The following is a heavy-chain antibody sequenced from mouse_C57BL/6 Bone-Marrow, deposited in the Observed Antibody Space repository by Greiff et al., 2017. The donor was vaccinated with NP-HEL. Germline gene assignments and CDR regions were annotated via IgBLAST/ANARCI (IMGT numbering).Heavy chain of an antibody. J-gene: IGHJ3*01. D-gene: IGHD1-2*01. CDR3: TTDTTAPWFAY. CDR2: IDPEDGDT. V-gene: IGHV14-1*01. Sequence: EVKLQQSGAELVRPGASVKLSCTASGFNINDYYMHWVKQRPEQGLEWIGRIDPEDGDTEYAQKFQGKAPMTADTSSNTSYLQLSSLTSEDTAVYYCTTDTTAPWFAYWGQGTLVTVSA. CDR1: GFNINDYY.